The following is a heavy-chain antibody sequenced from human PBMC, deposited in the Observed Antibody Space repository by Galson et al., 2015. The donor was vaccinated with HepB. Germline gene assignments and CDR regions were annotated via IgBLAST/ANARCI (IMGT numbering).Heavy chain of an antibody. CDR2: ISGTGGRT. CDR3: AKEAGTYYVLEY. D-gene: IGHD1-26*01. Sequence: SLRLSCAASGFIFSTYAMSWVRQAPGKGLEWVSFISGTGGRTYYADSVKGRLTISRDNSKNTLYLEMNSLRAEDTAIYYCAKEAGTYYVLEYWGQGTLVTVSS. CDR1: GFIFSTYA. V-gene: IGHV3-23*01. J-gene: IGHJ4*02.